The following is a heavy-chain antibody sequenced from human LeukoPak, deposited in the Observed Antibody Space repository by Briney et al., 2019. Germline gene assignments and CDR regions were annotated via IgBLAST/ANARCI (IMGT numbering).Heavy chain of an antibody. CDR1: GGSFSGYY. V-gene: IGHV4-59*08. Sequence: SETLSLTCAVYGGSFSGYYWSWIRQPPGKGLEWIGYIYYSGSTNYNPSLKSRVTISVDTSKNQFSLKLSSVTAADTAVYYCARVRYSYGYYFDYWGQGTLVTVSS. D-gene: IGHD5-18*01. CDR3: ARVRYSYGYYFDY. J-gene: IGHJ4*02. CDR2: IYYSGST.